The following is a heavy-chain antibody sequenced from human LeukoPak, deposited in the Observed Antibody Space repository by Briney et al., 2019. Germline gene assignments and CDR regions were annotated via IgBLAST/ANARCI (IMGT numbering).Heavy chain of an antibody. J-gene: IGHJ4*02. CDR2: VFYGGTP. CDR1: GGSISSGTYY. D-gene: IGHD6-19*01. CDR3: ARDQVAGTSDTDLESGFCDY. Sequence: SETLSLTCTVSGGSISSGTYYRGWIRQPPGKGLEWLGTVFYGGTPYYNPSLKSRVTISVDTSKNHFSLGLSSVTAADTAVYYCARDQVAGTSDTDLESGFCDYWGQGTLVTVSS. V-gene: IGHV4-39*02.